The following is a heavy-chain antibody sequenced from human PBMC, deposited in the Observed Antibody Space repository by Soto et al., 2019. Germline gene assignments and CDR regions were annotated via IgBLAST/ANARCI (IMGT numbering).Heavy chain of an antibody. Sequence: GRSPRLSCEVSGDNFRRYAMSWVRQAPGKGLEWVSGIRIGPGITYYADSVKGRFTISSDSSRKTVYLQMNNLKAEDTALYFCARSRSALADGMNVCGQGTTLTVS. V-gene: IGHV3-23*01. CDR2: IRIGPGIT. CDR1: GDNFRRYA. J-gene: IGHJ6*02. CDR3: ARSRSALADGMNV.